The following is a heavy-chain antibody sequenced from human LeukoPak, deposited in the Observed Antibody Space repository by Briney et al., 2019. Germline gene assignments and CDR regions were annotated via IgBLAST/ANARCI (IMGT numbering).Heavy chain of an antibody. CDR3: ASSPVPDKPGIAAAGTSTTQLLLDY. V-gene: IGHV3-23*01. CDR1: GLTFPRYA. D-gene: IGHD6-13*01. CDR2: ISGSGRDT. J-gene: IGHJ4*02. Sequence: GGSLRLSCAASGLTFPRYAFAWVRQAPGRGLQWVSGISGSGRDTFYSDSVKGRFTISRDNSKNTHYLQMSSLTAADTAVYYCASSPVPDKPGIAAAGTSTTQLLLDYWGQGTLVTVSS.